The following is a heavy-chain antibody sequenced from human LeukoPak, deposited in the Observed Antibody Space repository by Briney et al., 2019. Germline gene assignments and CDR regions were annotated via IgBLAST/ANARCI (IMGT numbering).Heavy chain of an antibody. CDR3: ARVTVTRVFDY. J-gene: IGHJ4*02. CDR2: IYHSGST. Sequence: PSGTLSLTCAVSGGSISSSNWWSWVRQPPGKGLEWIGEIYHSGSTNYNPSLKSRVTISVDKPKNQFSLKLSSVTAADTAVYYCARVTVTRVFDYWGQGTLVTVSS. CDR1: GGSISSSNW. D-gene: IGHD4-17*01. V-gene: IGHV4-4*02.